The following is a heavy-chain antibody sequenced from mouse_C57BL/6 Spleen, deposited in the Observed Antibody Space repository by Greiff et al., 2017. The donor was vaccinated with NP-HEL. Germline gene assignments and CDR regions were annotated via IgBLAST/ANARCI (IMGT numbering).Heavy chain of an antibody. V-gene: IGHV1-80*01. Sequence: QVQLQQSGAELVKPGASVKISCKASGYAFSSYWMNWVKQRPGKGLEWIGQIYPGDGDTNYNGKFKGKATLTADKSSSTAYMQLSSLTSEDSAVYFCARGRSGNAMDYWGQGTSVTVSS. CDR3: ARGRSGNAMDY. D-gene: IGHD3-2*02. CDR1: GYAFSSYW. CDR2: IYPGDGDT. J-gene: IGHJ4*01.